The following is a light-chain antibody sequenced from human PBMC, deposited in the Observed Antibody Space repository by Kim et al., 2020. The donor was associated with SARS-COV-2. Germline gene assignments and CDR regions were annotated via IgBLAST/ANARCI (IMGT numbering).Light chain of an antibody. CDR3: QELNSWT. J-gene: IGKJ1*01. Sequence: DIQLTQSPSFLSASVGDRVTITCRASQGIGTYLAWYQQKPGQAPELLIYDASTLQSGVPSRFSGSGSGTEFTLTISSLQPEDFAVYCYQELNSWTFGQETKVDIK. CDR1: QGIGTY. CDR2: DAS. V-gene: IGKV1-9*01.